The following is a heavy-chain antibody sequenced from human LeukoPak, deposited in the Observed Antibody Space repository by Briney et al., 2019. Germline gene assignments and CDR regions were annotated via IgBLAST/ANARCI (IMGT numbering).Heavy chain of an antibody. J-gene: IGHJ4*02. V-gene: IGHV3-21*01. CDR1: GFTFSSYS. CDR3: ARDRRSGYSSGWPRFDY. CDR2: ISSSSSYI. D-gene: IGHD6-19*01. Sequence: GGSLRLSCAASGFTFSSYSMNWVRQAPGKGLEWVSSISSSSSYIYYADSVKGRFTISRDNAKNSLYLQMNSLRAEDTAVYYCARDRRSGYSSGWPRFDYWGQGTLVTVSS.